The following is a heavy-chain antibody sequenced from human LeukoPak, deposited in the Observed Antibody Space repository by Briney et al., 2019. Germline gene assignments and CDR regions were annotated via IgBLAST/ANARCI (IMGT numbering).Heavy chain of an antibody. J-gene: IGHJ4*02. CDR1: GFTFSSYA. CDR2: VRGSDAGT. CDR3: AKNRGGSYYSGSDY. Sequence: GGSLRLSCAASGFTFSSYAMNWVRQAPGKGLEWVSAVRGSDAGTSYADSVKGRFTISRDNSKNTLYLQMNSLRAEDTAVYYWAKNRGGSYYSGSDYWGQGTLVTVSS. V-gene: IGHV3-23*01. D-gene: IGHD1-26*01.